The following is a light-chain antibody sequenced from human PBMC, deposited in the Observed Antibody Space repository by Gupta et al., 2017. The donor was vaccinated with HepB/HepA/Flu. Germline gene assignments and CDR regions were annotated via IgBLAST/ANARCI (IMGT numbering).Light chain of an antibody. CDR2: RAS. Sequence: EVVMTQSPATLSVSPGERATLSCRASQSINTLLAWYQQKPGQTPRLLIYRASTRATGIPARFSGSGSGTEFTLTISSLLSEDFAVYYCQQYNNWPITFGQGTRLDIK. CDR3: QQYNNWPIT. J-gene: IGKJ5*01. CDR1: QSINTL. V-gene: IGKV3-15*01.